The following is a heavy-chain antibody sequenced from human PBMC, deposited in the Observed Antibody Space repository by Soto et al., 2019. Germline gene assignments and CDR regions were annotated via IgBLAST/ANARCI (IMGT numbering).Heavy chain of an antibody. J-gene: IGHJ5*02. CDR3: ASAKAPLSRRSWYWFET. CDR1: GGSFTGYY. Sequence: SETLSLTCALYGGSFTGYYWSWIRQPPGKGLEWNGEINHSGSTNYNPSLKSGVTISVDTSKNQFSLKPTSVPAAYTAVHYYASAKAPLSRRSWYWFETWGKGTLVTVSS. D-gene: IGHD6-13*01. V-gene: IGHV4-34*01. CDR2: INHSGST.